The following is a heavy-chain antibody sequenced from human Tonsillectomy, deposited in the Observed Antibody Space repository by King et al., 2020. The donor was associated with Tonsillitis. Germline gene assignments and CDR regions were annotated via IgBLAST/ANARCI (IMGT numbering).Heavy chain of an antibody. V-gene: IGHV4-59*01. D-gene: IGHD3-3*01. CDR2: VYYSGST. CDR1: GGSISGYY. Sequence: QLQESGPGLVKPSETLSLTCSVSGGSISGYYWSWIRQPPGKGLEWIGYVYYSGSTIYNPSLKSRVTISVDMSKNQFSLKLSSVTAADTAVYYCARWQNPLFWSGYGRGRWGGDYHYMDVWGTGTTVTVSS. CDR3: ARWQNPLFWSGYGRGRWGGDYHYMDV. J-gene: IGHJ6*03.